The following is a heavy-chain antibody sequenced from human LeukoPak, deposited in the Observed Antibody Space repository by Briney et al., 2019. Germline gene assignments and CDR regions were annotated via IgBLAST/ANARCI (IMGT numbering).Heavy chain of an antibody. D-gene: IGHD6-19*01. CDR1: GFTFSSYS. V-gene: IGHV3-48*02. CDR2: ISSSSSTI. J-gene: IGHJ4*02. CDR3: ARGEVSGYSSGWYPFDY. Sequence: GGSLRLSCAASGFTFSSYSMNWVRQAPGRGLEWVSYISSSSSTIYYADSVKGRFTISRDNAKNSLYLQMNSLRDEDTAVYYCARGEVSGYSSGWYPFDYWGQGTLVTVSS.